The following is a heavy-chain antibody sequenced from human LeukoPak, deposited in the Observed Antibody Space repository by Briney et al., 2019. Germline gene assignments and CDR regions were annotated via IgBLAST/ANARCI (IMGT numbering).Heavy chain of an antibody. J-gene: IGHJ4*02. V-gene: IGHV4-61*01. CDR2: IYYSGST. D-gene: IGHD2-15*01. CDR1: GGSVSSGSYY. CDR3: ARRSDCSGGSCYSSFSYYFDY. Sequence: SETLSLTCTVSGGSVSSGSYYWSWIRQPPGKGLEWIGSIYYSGSTYYNPSLKSRVTISVDTSKSQFSLKLSSVTAADTAVYFCARRSDCSGGSCYSSFSYYFDYWGQGTLVTVSS.